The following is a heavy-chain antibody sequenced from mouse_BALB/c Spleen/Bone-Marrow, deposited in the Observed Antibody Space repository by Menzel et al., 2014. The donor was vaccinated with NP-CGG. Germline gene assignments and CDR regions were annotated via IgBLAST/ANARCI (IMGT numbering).Heavy chain of an antibody. V-gene: IGHV7-3*02. J-gene: IGHJ4*01. CDR2: IRNKANGYTT. Sequence: EVMLVESGGGLVQPGGSLRLSCATSGFTFTDYYMSWVRQPPGKALEWLGFIRNKANGYTTKYSASVKGRFTISRDNSQSILYLQMNTLRAEDSATYYCARDDYYAMDYWGQGTSVTVSS. CDR1: GFTFTDYY. CDR3: ARDDYYAMDY.